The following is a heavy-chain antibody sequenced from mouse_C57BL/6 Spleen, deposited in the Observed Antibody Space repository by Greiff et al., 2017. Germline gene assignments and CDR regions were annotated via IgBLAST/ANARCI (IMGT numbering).Heavy chain of an antibody. CDR1: GYTFTDYY. V-gene: IGHV1-26*01. D-gene: IGHD2-10*02. CDR2: INPNNGGT. J-gene: IGHJ2*01. CDR3: ARRPYGNVAY. Sequence: VQLQQSGPELVKPGASVKISCKASGYTFTDYYMNWVKQSHGKSLEWIGDINPNNGGTSYNQKFKGKASLTVDKSSTTAYMDLRSLTSEVSAVYYCARRPYGNVAYWGQGTTLTVSS.